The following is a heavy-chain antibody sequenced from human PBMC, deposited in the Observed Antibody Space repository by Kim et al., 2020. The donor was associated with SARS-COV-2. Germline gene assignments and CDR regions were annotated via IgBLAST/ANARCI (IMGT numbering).Heavy chain of an antibody. CDR2: IYYSGST. CDR1: GGSISSGGYY. Sequence: SETLSLTCTVSGGSISSGGYYWSWIRQHPGKGLEWIGYIYYSGSTYYNPSLKSRVTISVDTSKNQFSLKLSSVTAAETAVYYCARAMGITIFGVVIVNWFDPWGQGTLVTVSS. V-gene: IGHV4-31*03. D-gene: IGHD3-3*01. J-gene: IGHJ5*02. CDR3: ARAMGITIFGVVIVNWFDP.